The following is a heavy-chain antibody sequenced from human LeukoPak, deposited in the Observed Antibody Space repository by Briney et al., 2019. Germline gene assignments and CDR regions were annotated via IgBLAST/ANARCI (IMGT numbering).Heavy chain of an antibody. CDR2: IYTSGST. CDR3: ARGPNSSSWINYYYYYMDV. Sequence: SETLSLTCTVSGGSISSYYWSWIRQPAGKGLEWIGRIYTSGSTNYNPSLKSRVTMSVDTSKNQFSLKLSSVTAADTAVYYCARGPNSSSWINYYYYYMDVWGKGTTVTVSS. D-gene: IGHD6-13*01. V-gene: IGHV4-4*07. J-gene: IGHJ6*03. CDR1: GGSISSYY.